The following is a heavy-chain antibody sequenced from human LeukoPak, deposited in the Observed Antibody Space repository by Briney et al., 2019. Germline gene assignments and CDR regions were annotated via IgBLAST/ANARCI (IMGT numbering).Heavy chain of an antibody. CDR2: IGRSAGST. CDR3: ARVGAARRDFDY. Sequence: GGSLRLSCAASGFTFSTYAMSWVRQAPGKGLEWVSAIGRSAGSTYYADSVKGRFTISRDNPKNTLYLQMNSLRAEDTAVYYCARVGAARRDFDYWGQGTLVTVSS. D-gene: IGHD6-6*01. V-gene: IGHV3-23*01. J-gene: IGHJ4*02. CDR1: GFTFSTYA.